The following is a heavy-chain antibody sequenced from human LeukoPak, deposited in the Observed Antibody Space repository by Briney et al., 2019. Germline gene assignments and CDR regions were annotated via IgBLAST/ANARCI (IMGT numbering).Heavy chain of an antibody. V-gene: IGHV1-3*01. Sequence: REASVKVSCKASGGTFSSYAISWVRQAPGQGLEWMGWINAGNGNTKYSQKFQGRVTITRDTSASTAYMELSSLRSEDTAVYYCARGPPNWGYDYWGPGTLVTVSS. CDR1: GGTFSSYA. D-gene: IGHD7-27*01. CDR2: INAGNGNT. J-gene: IGHJ4*02. CDR3: ARGPPNWGYDY.